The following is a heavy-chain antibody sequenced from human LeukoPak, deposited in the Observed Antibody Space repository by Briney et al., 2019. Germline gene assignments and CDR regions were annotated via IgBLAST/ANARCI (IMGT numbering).Heavy chain of an antibody. CDR1: GYTFTSYD. V-gene: IGHV1-8*03. CDR2: MNPNSGNT. D-gene: IGHD2-21*01. Sequence: GASVKASCKASGYTFTSYDINWVRQATGQGLEWMGWMNPNSGNTGYAQKFQGRVTITRNTSISTAYMELSSLRSEDTAGYYCARALIGRDAFDIWGQGTMVTVSS. CDR3: ARALIGRDAFDI. J-gene: IGHJ3*02.